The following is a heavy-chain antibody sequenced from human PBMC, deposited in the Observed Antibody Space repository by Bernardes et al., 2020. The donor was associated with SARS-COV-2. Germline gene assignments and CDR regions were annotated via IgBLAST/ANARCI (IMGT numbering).Heavy chain of an antibody. Sequence: GGSLRLSCAASGFSFSNYWLTWVRQAPGKGLECVSNIKQDGSEKHYVDSVKGRFTISSDNAKNSLYLQMDSLIAEDTAVYYCTRLHYGGQGILVTDSS. CDR3: TRLHY. CDR2: IKQDGSEK. CDR1: GFSFSNYW. V-gene: IGHV3-7*03. J-gene: IGHJ4*02.